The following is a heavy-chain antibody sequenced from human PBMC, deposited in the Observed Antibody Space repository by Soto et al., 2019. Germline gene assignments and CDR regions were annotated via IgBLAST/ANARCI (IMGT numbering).Heavy chain of an antibody. V-gene: IGHV5-51*01. CDR1: GYSFTSYW. CDR2: IYPGDSDT. CDR3: TPTKVLRYFDWLPSYGMDV. J-gene: IGHJ6*02. D-gene: IGHD3-9*01. Sequence: GESLKISCKGSGYSFTSYWIGWVRQMPGKGLECMGIIYPGDSDTRYSPSFQGQVTISADKSKSIAYLQMNSLKTEDTAVYYCTPTKVLRYFDWLPSYGMDVWGQGTTVTAP.